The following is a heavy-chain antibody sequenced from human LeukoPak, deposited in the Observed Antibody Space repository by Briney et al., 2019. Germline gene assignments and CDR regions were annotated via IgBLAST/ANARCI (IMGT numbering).Heavy chain of an antibody. Sequence: ASVKVSCKVSGYTLTELSMHWVRQAPGKGLEWMGGFDPEDGETIYAQKFQGRVTMTEDTSTDTAYMELSSLRSKDTAVYYCATADYDSSGHREYYFDYWGQGTLVTVSS. J-gene: IGHJ4*02. CDR3: ATADYDSSGHREYYFDY. V-gene: IGHV1-24*01. CDR2: FDPEDGET. CDR1: GYTLTELS. D-gene: IGHD3-22*01.